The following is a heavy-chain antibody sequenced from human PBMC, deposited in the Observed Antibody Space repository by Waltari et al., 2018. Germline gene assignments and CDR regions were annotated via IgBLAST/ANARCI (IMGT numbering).Heavy chain of an antibody. Sequence: QVQLQESGPGLVKPSETLSLTCTVSGGSISSHYWSWIRQPPGKGLEWIGYIYYSGSTNYNPSLKSRVTISVDTSKNQFSLKLSSVTAADTAVYYSARGEYGSSHFDYWGQGTLVTVSS. CDR1: GGSISSHY. V-gene: IGHV4-59*11. CDR3: ARGEYGSSHFDY. D-gene: IGHD6-6*01. J-gene: IGHJ4*02. CDR2: IYYSGST.